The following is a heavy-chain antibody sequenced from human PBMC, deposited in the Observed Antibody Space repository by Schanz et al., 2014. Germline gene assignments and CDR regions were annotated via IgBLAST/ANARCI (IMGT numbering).Heavy chain of an antibody. CDR1: GFTFSTST. CDR3: ARDRRNGDVDY. Sequence: EVQLVESGGGLVQPGGSLRLSCAASGFTFSTSTMHWVRQAPGKGLEYVSSISSKGDMTFYGNSVKGRFTISRDNAKNSLYLEMNSLRAEDTALYYCARDRRNGDVDYWGQGTLVTVSS. V-gene: IGHV3-64*01. D-gene: IGHD4-17*01. J-gene: IGHJ4*02. CDR2: ISSKGDMT.